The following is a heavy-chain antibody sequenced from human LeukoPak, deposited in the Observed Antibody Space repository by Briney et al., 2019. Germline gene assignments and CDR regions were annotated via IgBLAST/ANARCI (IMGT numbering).Heavy chain of an antibody. CDR3: ARAVKDFWSGYYSDGGGLQYFDY. CDR1: GYTSTSYA. J-gene: IGHJ4*02. Sequence: SVTASCKASGYTSTSYAINWERQADGQGLEWMGWINPNRCHTAYTQKFQGRVTMTTHTSISPAYMELSSLRSEGTAVYECARAVKDFWSGYYSDGGGLQYFDYWGQGTLVTVSS. CDR2: INPNRCHT. V-gene: IGHV1-8*01. D-gene: IGHD3-3*01.